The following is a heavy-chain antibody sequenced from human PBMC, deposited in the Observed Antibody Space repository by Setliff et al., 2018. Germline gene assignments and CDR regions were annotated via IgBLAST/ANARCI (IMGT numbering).Heavy chain of an antibody. CDR2: INWNGGST. V-gene: IGHV3-20*04. Sequence: GGSLRLSCAASGFTFHDYAMHWVRQAPGKGLEWVSGINWNGGSTGYADSVKGRFTISRDISKNTLYLQMNSLRPEDTAVYYCARGGDYCGGECYIPPPDSYWGQGTLVTVSS. CDR3: ARGGDYCGGECYIPPPDSY. D-gene: IGHD2-21*01. J-gene: IGHJ4*02. CDR1: GFTFHDYA.